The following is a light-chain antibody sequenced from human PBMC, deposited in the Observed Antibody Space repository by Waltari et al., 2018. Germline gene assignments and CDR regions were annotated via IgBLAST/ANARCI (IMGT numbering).Light chain of an antibody. CDR3: QQGYGNPIT. CDR1: QSLNNY. J-gene: IGKJ4*01. CDR2: GAS. V-gene: IGKV1-39*01. Sequence: DIQMTQSPSSLSASIGDRVIITCRASQSLNNYLNWYQLVPGKAPKLLIYGASSVHSGVPSSFSGSGSGTDFTLNISGLQHEDFATYSCQQGYGNPITFGGGTRVDIK.